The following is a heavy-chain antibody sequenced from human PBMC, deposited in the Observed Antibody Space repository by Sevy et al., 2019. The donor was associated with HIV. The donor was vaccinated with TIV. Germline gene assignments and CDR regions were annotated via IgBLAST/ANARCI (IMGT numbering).Heavy chain of an antibody. Sequence: GGSLRLSCAASGFTFSRYWMSWVRQAPGRGLEWVANIKYDGSEKYYLDSVKGRFTISKDNAKNSLYLQMSSLRAEDTALYYCASWGSDDLPFDYWGQGTLVTVSS. CDR2: IKYDGSEK. V-gene: IGHV3-7*01. J-gene: IGHJ4*02. D-gene: IGHD2-21*02. CDR1: GFTFSRYW. CDR3: ASWGSDDLPFDY.